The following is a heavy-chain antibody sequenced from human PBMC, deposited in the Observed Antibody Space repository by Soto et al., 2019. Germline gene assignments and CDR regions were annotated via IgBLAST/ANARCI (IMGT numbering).Heavy chain of an antibody. D-gene: IGHD3-10*01. CDR1: GFTFSSYS. CDR2: ISSSSSYI. CDR3: AGAITMVRGVIPDY. J-gene: IGHJ4*02. Sequence: PGGSLRLSCAASGFTFSSYSMNWVRQAPGKGLEWVSSISSSSSYIYYADSVKGRFTISRDNAKNSLYLQMNSLRAEDTAVYYCAGAITMVRGVIPDYWGQGTLVTVSS. V-gene: IGHV3-21*01.